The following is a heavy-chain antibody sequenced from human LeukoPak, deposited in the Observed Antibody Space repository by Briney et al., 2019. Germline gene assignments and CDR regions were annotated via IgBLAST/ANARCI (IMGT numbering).Heavy chain of an antibody. J-gene: IGHJ4*02. CDR2: ISSSSSYI. D-gene: IGHD2-21*02. Sequence: GGSLRLSCAASGFTFSSYSMNWVRQAPGKGLEWVSSISSSSSYIYYADSVKGRFTISRDNAKNSLYLQMNSLRAEDTAVYYCARDGPQGMTDDYWGQGTLVTVSS. CDR3: ARDGPQGMTDDY. CDR1: GFTFSSYS. V-gene: IGHV3-21*01.